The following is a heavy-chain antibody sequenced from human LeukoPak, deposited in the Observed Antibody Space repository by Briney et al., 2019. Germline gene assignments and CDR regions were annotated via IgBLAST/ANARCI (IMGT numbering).Heavy chain of an antibody. D-gene: IGHD6-19*01. CDR1: GFTFSDYY. V-gene: IGHV3-11*01. CDR2: ISSSGSTI. Sequence: GGSLRLSCAASGFTFSDYYMSWIRQAPGKGLEWVSYISSSGSTIYYADSVKGRFTISRDNAKNSLYLQMNSLRAEDTAVYYCTTDGKGSGWYLGYYYYYMDVWGKGTTVTVSS. CDR3: TTDGKGSGWYLGYYYYYMDV. J-gene: IGHJ6*03.